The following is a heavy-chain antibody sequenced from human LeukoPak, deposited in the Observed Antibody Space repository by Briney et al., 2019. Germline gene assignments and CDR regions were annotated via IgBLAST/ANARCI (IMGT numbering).Heavy chain of an antibody. J-gene: IGHJ3*02. CDR2: ISSSGSTI. CDR1: GFTFSSYE. V-gene: IGHV3-48*03. CDR3: ARDLDSSGTDAFDI. D-gene: IGHD3-22*01. Sequence: GGSLRHSCAASGFTFSSYEMNWVRQAPGKGLEWVSYISSSGSTIYYADSVKGRFTISRDNAKNSLYLQMNSLRAEDTAVYYCARDLDSSGTDAFDIWGQGTMVTVSS.